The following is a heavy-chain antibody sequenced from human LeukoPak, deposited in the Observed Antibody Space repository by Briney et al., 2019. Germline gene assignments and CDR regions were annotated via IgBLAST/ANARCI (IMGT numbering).Heavy chain of an antibody. Sequence: SETLSLTCTVSGGSISSYYWSWIRQPPGKGLEWIGYIYYSGSTNYNPSLKSRVTISVDTSKNQFSLKLSSVTAADTAVYYCATLRDYYGSGSPRGNWFDPWGQGTLVTVSS. D-gene: IGHD3-10*01. V-gene: IGHV4-59*01. J-gene: IGHJ5*02. CDR3: ATLRDYYGSGSPRGNWFDP. CDR1: GGSISSYY. CDR2: IYYSGST.